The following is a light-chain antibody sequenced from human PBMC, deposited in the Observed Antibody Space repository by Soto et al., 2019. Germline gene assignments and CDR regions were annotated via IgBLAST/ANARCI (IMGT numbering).Light chain of an antibody. CDR2: DAS. J-gene: IGKJ5*01. Sequence: DIQMPQSPSSLSASVGDRVTITCQASQDINTYLNWLQQKPGKAPKLLIYDASNLETGVPSRFSGSGSGTDFTFTISSLQPEDIATYYCQQYDNLPPSITFGQGTRLEIK. CDR3: QQYDNLPPSIT. CDR1: QDINTY. V-gene: IGKV1-33*01.